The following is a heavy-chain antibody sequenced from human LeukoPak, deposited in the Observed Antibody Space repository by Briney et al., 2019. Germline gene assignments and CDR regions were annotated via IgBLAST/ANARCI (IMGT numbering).Heavy chain of an antibody. D-gene: IGHD2-2*01. V-gene: IGHV4-4*07. J-gene: IGHJ5*02. Sequence: WETLSLTGTVSGGSISSYYWRWIRQPAGKGLEGIGRIYTSGSTNFNPSLKSRVTMSVDRSKNQFSLTLSSVTAADTAVYYCARDFSTPMAPQGGDNWFDPWGQGTLVTVSS. CDR3: ARDFSTPMAPQGGDNWFDP. CDR1: GGSISSYY. CDR2: IYTSGST.